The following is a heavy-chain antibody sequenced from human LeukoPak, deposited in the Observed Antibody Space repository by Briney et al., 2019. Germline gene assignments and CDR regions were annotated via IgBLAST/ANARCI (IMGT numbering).Heavy chain of an antibody. CDR2: INPNSGGT. D-gene: IGHD6-19*01. CDR3: ASLPIVAVAGSGVDY. V-gene: IGHV1-2*02. CDR1: GYTFTDYY. J-gene: IGHJ4*02. Sequence: ASVKVSCKASGYTFTDYYMHWVRQAAGQGLEWMGWINPNSGGTNYAQKFQGRVTMTRDTSISTAYMELSRLRSDDTAVYYCASLPIVAVAGSGVDYWGQGTLVTVPS.